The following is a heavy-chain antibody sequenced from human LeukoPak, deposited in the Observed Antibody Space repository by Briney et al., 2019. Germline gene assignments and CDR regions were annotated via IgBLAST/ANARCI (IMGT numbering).Heavy chain of an antibody. CDR2: INHSGST. CDR3: ARTTIVVVPDVDFDY. J-gene: IGHJ4*02. V-gene: IGHV4-34*01. D-gene: IGHD2-2*01. Sequence: SETLPLTCAVYGGSFSGYYWSWIRQPPGRGLEWIGEINHSGSTNYNPSLKSRVTISVDTSKNQFSLKLSSVTAADTAVYYCARTTIVVVPDVDFDYWGQGTLVTVSS. CDR1: GGSFSGYY.